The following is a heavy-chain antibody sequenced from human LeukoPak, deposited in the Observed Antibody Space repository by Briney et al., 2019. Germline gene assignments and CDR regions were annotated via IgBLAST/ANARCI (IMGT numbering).Heavy chain of an antibody. CDR1: GYSISSGYY. CDR2: IYHSGST. V-gene: IGHV4-38-2*02. Sequence: PSETLSLTCTVSGYSISSGYYWGWIRQPPGKGLEWIGSIYHSGSTYYNPSLKSRVTISVDTSKNQFSLKLSSVTAADTAVYYCARSGSLELDYWGQGTLVTVSS. J-gene: IGHJ4*02. D-gene: IGHD1-26*01. CDR3: ARSGSLELDY.